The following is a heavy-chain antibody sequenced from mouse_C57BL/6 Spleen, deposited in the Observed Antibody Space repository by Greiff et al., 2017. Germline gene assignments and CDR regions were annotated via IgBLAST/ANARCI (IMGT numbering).Heavy chain of an antibody. Sequence: QVQLKESGAELAKPGASVKLSCKASGYTFTSYWMHWVKQRPGQGLEWIGYINPSSGYTKYNQKFKDKATLTADKSSSTAYMQLSSLTYEDSAVYYCARYYSNFFYAMDYWGQGTSVTVSS. D-gene: IGHD2-5*01. CDR2: INPSSGYT. V-gene: IGHV1-7*01. J-gene: IGHJ4*01. CDR3: ARYYSNFFYAMDY. CDR1: GYTFTSYW.